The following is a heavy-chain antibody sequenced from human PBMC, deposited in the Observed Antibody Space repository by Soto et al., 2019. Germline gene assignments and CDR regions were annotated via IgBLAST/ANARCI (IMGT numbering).Heavy chain of an antibody. D-gene: IGHD2-2*01. Sequence: QVQLVESGGGVVQPGRSLRLSCAASEFTFSSYGMHWVRQAPGKGLEWVAVISYDGSNKYYADSVKGRFTISRDNSQNTLYLQMNSLRGEDTAVYHCAKVVIPGLHAFDHWGQGTLVTVSS. CDR2: ISYDGSNK. CDR1: EFTFSSYG. V-gene: IGHV3-30*18. CDR3: AKVVIPGLHAFDH. J-gene: IGHJ4*02.